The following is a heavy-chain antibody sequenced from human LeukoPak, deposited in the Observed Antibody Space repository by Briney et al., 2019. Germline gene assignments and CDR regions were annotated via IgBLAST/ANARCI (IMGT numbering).Heavy chain of an antibody. CDR2: ISSSGSTI. V-gene: IGHV3-48*04. CDR3: ARTPGYYYDSSGCLDY. J-gene: IGHJ4*02. Sequence: PGGSLRLSCAASGFTFSSYGMHWVRQAPGKGLEWVSYISSSGSTIYYADSVKGRFTISRDNAKNSLYLQMNSLRAEDTAVYYCARTPGYYYDSSGCLDYWGQGTLVTVSS. CDR1: GFTFSSYG. D-gene: IGHD3-22*01.